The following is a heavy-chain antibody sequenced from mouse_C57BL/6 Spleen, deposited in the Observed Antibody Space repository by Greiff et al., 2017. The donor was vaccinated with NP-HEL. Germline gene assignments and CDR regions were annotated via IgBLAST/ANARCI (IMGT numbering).Heavy chain of an antibody. CDR3: ARNGYYSNYEYFDV. CDR1: GFSLTSYG. J-gene: IGHJ1*03. V-gene: IGHV2-2*01. D-gene: IGHD2-5*01. CDR2: IWSGGST. Sequence: VQLQQSGPGLVQPSQRLSITCTVSGFSLTSYGVHWVRQSPGKGLEWLGVIWSGGSTDYNAAFISRLSISKDNSKSQVFFKMNSLQADDTAIYYCARNGYYSNYEYFDVWGTGTTVTVSS.